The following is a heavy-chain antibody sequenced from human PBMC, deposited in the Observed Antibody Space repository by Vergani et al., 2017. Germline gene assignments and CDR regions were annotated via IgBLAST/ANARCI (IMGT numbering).Heavy chain of an antibody. CDR3: ARDGGSGWYGDAFEI. CDR2: IYTSGST. Sequence: QVQLQESGPGLVKPSETLSLTCTVSGGSISSYYWSWIRQPAGKGLEWIGRIYTSGSTNYNPSLKSRVTISVDTSKNQFSLKLSSVTAAETAVYYCARDGGSGWYGDAFEIWGQGTMVTVSS. J-gene: IGHJ3*02. D-gene: IGHD6-19*01. CDR1: GGSISSYY. V-gene: IGHV4-4*07.